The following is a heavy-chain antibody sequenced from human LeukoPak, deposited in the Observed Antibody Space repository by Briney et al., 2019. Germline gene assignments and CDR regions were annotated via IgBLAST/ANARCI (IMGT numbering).Heavy chain of an antibody. CDR1: GASISVYY. Sequence: SETLSLTCTVSGASISVYYWTWIRQPAGKGLEWIGRIYPSGSTNYNPSLKSRVTMSVDTSKNQFSLKLSSVTAADTAVYYCARGRYCSGGSCYLANVLDYWGQGTLVTVSS. CDR3: ARGRYCSGGSCYLANVLDY. V-gene: IGHV4-4*07. J-gene: IGHJ4*02. CDR2: IYPSGST. D-gene: IGHD2-15*01.